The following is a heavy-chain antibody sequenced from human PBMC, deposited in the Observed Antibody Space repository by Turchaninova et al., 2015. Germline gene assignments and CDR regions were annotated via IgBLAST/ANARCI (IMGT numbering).Heavy chain of an antibody. CDR1: GFSLSNAKMG. V-gene: IGHV2-26*01. D-gene: IGHD5/OR15-5a*01. CDR2: TFSNDQT. J-gene: IGHJ6*02. Sequence: QVTLKESGPVLVKPTETLTLTCTVSGFSLSNAKMGVSWIRQPPGTALEWLAHTFSNDQTSYSHSLESRLTTSKDTPQRQVVLTMTNMDPVDTGTYYCARMPSSTIQDYYYGLDVWGQGTTVTVSS. CDR3: ARMPSSTIQDYYYGLDV.